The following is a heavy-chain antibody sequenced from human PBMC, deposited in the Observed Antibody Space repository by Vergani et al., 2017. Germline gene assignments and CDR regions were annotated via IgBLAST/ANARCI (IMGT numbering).Heavy chain of an antibody. CDR3: ARDPDLYYDFWSGYYTGIGAFDL. V-gene: IGHV3-7*01. D-gene: IGHD3-3*01. CDR1: GFTFSSYW. J-gene: IGHJ3*01. Sequence: EVQLVESGGGLVQPGGSLRLSCAASGFTFSSYWMSWVRQAPGKGLEWVANIKQDGSEKYYVDSVKGRFTISRDNAKNSLYLQMNSLRAEDTAVYYCARDPDLYYDFWSGYYTGIGAFDLWGQGTMVTVSS. CDR2: IKQDGSEK.